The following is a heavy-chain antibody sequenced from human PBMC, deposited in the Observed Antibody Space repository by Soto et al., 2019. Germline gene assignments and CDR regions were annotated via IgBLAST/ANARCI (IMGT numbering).Heavy chain of an antibody. J-gene: IGHJ4*02. Sequence: GGSLRLSCAASGFTFSSYWMHWVRQAPGKGLVWVSRINSDGSSTSYADSVKGRFTISRDNAKNTLYLQMNSLRAEDTAVYYYARVRILTTVVTGFDYWGQGTLVTVSS. CDR3: ARVRILTTVVTGFDY. CDR1: GFTFSSYW. CDR2: INSDGSST. V-gene: IGHV3-74*01. D-gene: IGHD4-17*01.